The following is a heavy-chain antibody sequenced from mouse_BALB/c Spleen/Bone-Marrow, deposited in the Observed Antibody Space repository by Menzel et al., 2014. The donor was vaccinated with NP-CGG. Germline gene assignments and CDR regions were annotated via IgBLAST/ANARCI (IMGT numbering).Heavy chain of an antibody. CDR3: ARDSLYSYGSSYGYFDV. J-gene: IGHJ1*01. D-gene: IGHD1-1*01. CDR1: GFTFSDYY. CDR2: ISNGGSYT. Sequence: EVQLVESGGGLMKPGGSLKLSCAASGFTFSDYYMYWVRRTPEKRLEWVATISNGGSYTYYPDSVKGRFTISRDNAKNNLYLQMSSLKSEDTAMYYCARDSLYSYGSSYGYFDVWGAGTTVTVSS. V-gene: IGHV5-4*02.